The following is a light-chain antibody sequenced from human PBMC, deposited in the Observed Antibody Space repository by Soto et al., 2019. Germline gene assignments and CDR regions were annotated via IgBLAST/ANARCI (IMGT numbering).Light chain of an antibody. CDR3: SSYTSSSILGV. CDR1: SSDVGGYDY. CDR2: EVS. Sequence: QSALTQPASVSGSPGQSITISCTGTSSDVGGYDYVSWYQQHLGKAPKLMIYEVSNRPSGVSSRFSGSKSGNTASLTISGLQAEDEADYYCSSYTSSSILGVFGTGTKLTVL. V-gene: IGLV2-14*01. J-gene: IGLJ1*01.